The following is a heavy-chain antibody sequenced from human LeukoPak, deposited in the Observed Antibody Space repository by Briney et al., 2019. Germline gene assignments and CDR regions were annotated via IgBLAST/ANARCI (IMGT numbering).Heavy chain of an antibody. CDR1: GYSISSGYY. CDR3: ARGYCSSTSCYILFNWFDP. Sequence: SETLSLTCTVSGYSISSGYYWGWIRQPPGKGLEWIGSIYHSGSTYYNPSLKSRVTISVDTSKNQFSLKLSSVTAADTAVYYCARGYCSSTSCYILFNWFDPWGQGTLVTVSS. V-gene: IGHV4-38-2*02. CDR2: IYHSGST. J-gene: IGHJ5*02. D-gene: IGHD2-2*02.